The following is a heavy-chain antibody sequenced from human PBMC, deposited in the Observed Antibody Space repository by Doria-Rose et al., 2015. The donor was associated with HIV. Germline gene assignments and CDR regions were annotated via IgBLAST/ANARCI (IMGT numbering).Heavy chain of an antibody. CDR1: GVSLSSPGMG. D-gene: IGHD6-13*01. CDR3: ARIKSSRWYHKYYFDF. J-gene: IGHJ4*02. V-gene: IGHV2-26*01. Sequence: SGPVLVKPTETLTLTCTVSGVSLSSPGMGVSWIRQPPGKALEWLANIFSDDERSYKTSRKSRLTISRCTSKSQVFLTMTDMDPVDTATYYCARIKSSRWYHKYYFDFWGQGTLVIVSA. CDR2: IFSDDER.